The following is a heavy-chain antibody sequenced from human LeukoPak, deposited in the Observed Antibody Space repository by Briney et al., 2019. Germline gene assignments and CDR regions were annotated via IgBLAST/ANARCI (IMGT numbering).Heavy chain of an antibody. V-gene: IGHV3-23*01. J-gene: IGHJ4*02. CDR1: GFTFSSYA. CDR3: AKSMYYYGSGSDY. D-gene: IGHD3-10*01. Sequence: GSLRLSCAASGFTFSSYAMSWVRQAPGKGLKWVSAISGSGGSTYYADSVKGRFTISRDNSKNTLYLQMNSLRAEDTAVYYCAKSMYYYGSGSDYWGQGTLVTVSS. CDR2: ISGSGGST.